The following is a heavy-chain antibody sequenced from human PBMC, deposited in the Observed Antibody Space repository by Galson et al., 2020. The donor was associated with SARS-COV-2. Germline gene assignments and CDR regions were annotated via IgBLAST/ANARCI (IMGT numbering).Heavy chain of an antibody. CDR2: INHSGST. J-gene: IGHJ4*02. CDR1: GGSFSGYY. D-gene: IGHD6-13*01. V-gene: IGHV4-34*01. Sequence: SETLSLTCAVYGGSFSGYYWSWIRQPPGKGLEWIGEINHSGSTNYNPSLKSRVTISVDTSKNQSSLKLSPVTAADTAVYYCARAGEVAAAGGAFDYWGQGTLVTVSS. CDR3: ARAGEVAAAGGAFDY.